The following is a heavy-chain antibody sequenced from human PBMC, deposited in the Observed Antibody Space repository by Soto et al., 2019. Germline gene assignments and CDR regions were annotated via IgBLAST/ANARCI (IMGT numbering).Heavy chain of an antibody. CDR3: ARDEKKSDFYSRMDV. CDR2: MYYSGTT. Sequence: PSETLSLTCTVSGGSISSGDSYWSWIRQPPGKGLEWIGYMYYSGTTYYNPSLKSRVSFSVDTSKNQFSLKLTSVTAADTAVYYCARDEKKSDFYSRMDVWGQGTTVTVSS. J-gene: IGHJ6*02. V-gene: IGHV4-30-4*01. CDR1: GGSISSGDSY.